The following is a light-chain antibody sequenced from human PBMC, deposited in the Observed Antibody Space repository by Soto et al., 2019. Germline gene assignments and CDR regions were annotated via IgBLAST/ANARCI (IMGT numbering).Light chain of an antibody. CDR2: AAS. Sequence: DIQMTQSPSFLSASVGDRVTITCRASQGISSYLAWYQQKPGKAPKLLIYAASTLQSGVPSRFSGSGSGTDFTLTISSLQPDDFATYYCQQYNFYPLTFGGGTKVDIK. CDR3: QQYNFYPLT. J-gene: IGKJ4*01. CDR1: QGISSY. V-gene: IGKV1-9*01.